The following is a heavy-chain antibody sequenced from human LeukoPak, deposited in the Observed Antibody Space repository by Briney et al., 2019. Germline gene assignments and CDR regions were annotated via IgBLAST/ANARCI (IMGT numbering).Heavy chain of an antibody. CDR3: ASKYCTNGVCHNWFNP. J-gene: IGHJ5*02. CDR1: GGSISSSSYY. D-gene: IGHD2-8*01. V-gene: IGHV4-39*01. Sequence: PSETLSLTCTVSGGSISSSSYYWGWIRQPPGKGLEWIGSIYYSGSTYYNPSLKSRVTISVDTSKNQFSLKLSSVTAADTAVYYCASKYCTNGVCHNWFNPWGQGTLVTASS. CDR2: IYYSGST.